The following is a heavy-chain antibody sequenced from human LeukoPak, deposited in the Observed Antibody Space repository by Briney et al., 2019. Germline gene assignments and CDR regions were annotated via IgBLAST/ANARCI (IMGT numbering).Heavy chain of an antibody. D-gene: IGHD3-16*02. J-gene: IGHJ5*02. CDR2: IYWHDDK. Sequence: SGPTLVNPTQTLTLTCTFSGFSLSTSGVGVGWIRQPPGKALEWLALIYWHDDKRYSPSLKSRLTITKDTSKNQVVLTMTNMDPVDTATYYCAHRRVYDYVWGSYRYFWFDPWGQGTLVTVSS. CDR1: GFSLSTSGVG. CDR3: AHRRVYDYVWGSYRYFWFDP. V-gene: IGHV2-5*01.